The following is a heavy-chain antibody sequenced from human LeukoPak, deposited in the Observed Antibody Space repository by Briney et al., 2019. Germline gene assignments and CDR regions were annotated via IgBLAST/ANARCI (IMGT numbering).Heavy chain of an antibody. CDR2: IKQDGSGK. Sequence: GGSLRLSCADSGFPFSSYWMSWVRQAPGKGLEWVANIKQDGSGKYYVDSVKGRFTISRDNAKNSLYLQMNSLRAEDTAVYYCARDRHWGILAGTNFDYWGQGTMVTVSS. CDR3: ARDRHWGILAGTNFDY. D-gene: IGHD6-13*01. J-gene: IGHJ4*02. CDR1: GFPFSSYW. V-gene: IGHV3-7*01.